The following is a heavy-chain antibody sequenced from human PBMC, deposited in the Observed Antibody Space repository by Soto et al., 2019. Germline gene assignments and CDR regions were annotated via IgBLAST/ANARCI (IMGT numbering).Heavy chain of an antibody. CDR3: ATQEVGGTYVYTFDP. J-gene: IGHJ5*02. CDR1: VGSITIGSYY. Sequence: QLHLRESGPGLVKPSETLSLTSIVPVGSITIGSYYWGWIRQPPGKGLEWIGSIYYSGSTYYNPSLKSRVTISVDTSKNQFSLKLSSVTAADTAVYYCATQEVGGTYVYTFDPWGQGTLVTVSS. D-gene: IGHD1-26*01. CDR2: IYYSGST. V-gene: IGHV4-39*01.